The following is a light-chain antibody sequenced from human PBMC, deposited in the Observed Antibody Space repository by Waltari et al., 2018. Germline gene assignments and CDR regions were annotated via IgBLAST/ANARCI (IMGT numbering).Light chain of an antibody. V-gene: IGLV1-40*02. J-gene: IGLJ2*01. CDR3: QSFDTSLSDGVV. CDR1: SFNIGADHE. Sequence: QSILTQPPSVSGAPGPSVTISCTGSSFNIGADHEVHSYQDFPARGPKLLLYCNNQRPSGVPDRFSGSKSGTSASLTITGLQAEDEADYYCQSFDTSLSDGVVFGGGTKV. CDR2: CNN.